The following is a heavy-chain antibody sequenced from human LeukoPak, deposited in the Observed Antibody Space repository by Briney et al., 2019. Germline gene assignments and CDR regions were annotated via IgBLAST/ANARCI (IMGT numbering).Heavy chain of an antibody. D-gene: IGHD5-18*01. Sequence: GGSLRLSCAASGFTFSSYWMHWVRQASGKGLVWVSRINSDGSSTSYADSVKGRFTISRDNAKNTLYLQMNSLRAEDTAVYYCARDDKRYSIDYWGQGTLVTVSS. CDR3: ARDDKRYSIDY. CDR1: GFTFSSYW. CDR2: INSDGSST. V-gene: IGHV3-74*01. J-gene: IGHJ4*02.